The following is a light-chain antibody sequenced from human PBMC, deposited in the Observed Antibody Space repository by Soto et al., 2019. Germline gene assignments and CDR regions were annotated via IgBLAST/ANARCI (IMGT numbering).Light chain of an antibody. CDR3: QQYNNCPPIT. Sequence: VVMPQSQTPLFVSPRCRATLSSRASQSISGTLSWYQQKPGQAPRLLXHGASTRAPGCPARFSGSRSGTKLALTISSLHPEDFAVYYCQQYNNCPPITFGQGTRLYI. V-gene: IGKV3-15*01. J-gene: IGKJ5*01. CDR2: GAS. CDR1: QSISGT.